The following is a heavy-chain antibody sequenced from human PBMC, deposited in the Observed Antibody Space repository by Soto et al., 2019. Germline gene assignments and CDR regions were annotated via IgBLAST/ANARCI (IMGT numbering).Heavy chain of an antibody. Sequence: SETLSLTCTVSGYSISSGYYWGWIRQPPGKGLEWIGSIYHSGSTYYNPSLKSRVTISVDTSKNQFSLKLSSVTAADTAVYYCARVATRQAFDIWGQGTMVTVSS. J-gene: IGHJ3*02. D-gene: IGHD5-12*01. CDR3: ARVATRQAFDI. CDR1: GYSISSGYY. CDR2: IYHSGST. V-gene: IGHV4-38-2*02.